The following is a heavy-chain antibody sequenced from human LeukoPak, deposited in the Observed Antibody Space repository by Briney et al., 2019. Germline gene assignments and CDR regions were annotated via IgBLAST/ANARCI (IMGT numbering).Heavy chain of an antibody. J-gene: IGHJ4*02. CDR1: GFTFSSYA. Sequence: PGGSLRLSCAASGFTFSSYAMSWVRQAPGKGLEWVSAISGSGGSTYYVDSVKGRFTISRDNSKNTLYLQMNSLRAEDTAVYYCANNGYCSSTSCYTWGDYWGQGTLVTVSS. CDR3: ANNGYCSSTSCYTWGDY. V-gene: IGHV3-23*01. CDR2: ISGSGGST. D-gene: IGHD2-2*02.